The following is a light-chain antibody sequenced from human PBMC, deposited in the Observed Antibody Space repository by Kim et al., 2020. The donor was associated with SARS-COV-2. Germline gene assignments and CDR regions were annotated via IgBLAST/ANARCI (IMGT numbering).Light chain of an antibody. CDR1: SLRSYY. Sequence: SELPQDPAVSVALGQTVRITCQGDSLRSYYASWYQQKPGQAPVLVIYGKNNRPSGIPDRFSGSSSGNTDSLTITGAQAEDEADYYCNSRDSSGNHWVFG. V-gene: IGLV3-19*01. CDR2: GKN. CDR3: NSRDSSGNHWV. J-gene: IGLJ3*02.